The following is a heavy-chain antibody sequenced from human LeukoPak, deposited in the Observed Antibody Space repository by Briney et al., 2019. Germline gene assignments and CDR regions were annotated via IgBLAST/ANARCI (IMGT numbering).Heavy chain of an antibody. CDR3: ASIVYSGYDSNDY. V-gene: IGHV3-21*01. CDR2: ISSSSSYI. Sequence: GGSLRLSCAASGFTFSSYSMNWVRQAPGKGLEWVSSISSSSSYIYYADSVKGRFTISRDNAKNSLYLQMNSLRAEDTAVYYCASIVYSGYDSNDYWDQGTLVTVSS. D-gene: IGHD5-12*01. J-gene: IGHJ4*02. CDR1: GFTFSSYS.